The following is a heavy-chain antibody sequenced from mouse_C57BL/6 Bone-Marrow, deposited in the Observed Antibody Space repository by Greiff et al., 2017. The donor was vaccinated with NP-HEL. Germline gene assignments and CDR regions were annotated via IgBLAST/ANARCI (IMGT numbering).Heavy chain of an antibody. V-gene: IGHV5-6*01. D-gene: IGHD2-5*01. CDR2: ISSGGSYT. CDR3: ARHFYYSNYVGYAMDY. Sequence: EVQLVESGGDLVKPGGSLKFSCAASGFTFSSYGMSWVRQTPDKRLEWVATISSGGSYTYYPDSVKGRFTISRDNAKNTLYLQMSSLKSEDTAMYYCARHFYYSNYVGYAMDYWGQGTSVTVSS. J-gene: IGHJ4*01. CDR1: GFTFSSYG.